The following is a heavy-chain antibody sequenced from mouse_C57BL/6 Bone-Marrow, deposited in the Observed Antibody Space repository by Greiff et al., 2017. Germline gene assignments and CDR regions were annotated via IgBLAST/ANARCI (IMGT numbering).Heavy chain of an antibody. Sequence: QVQLQQSGPELVKPGASVKISCKASGYSFTSYYIHWVKQRPGQGLEWIGWIYPGSGNTKYNEKFKGKATLTADTSSSTAYMQLSSLTSEDSAVYYGARGGIMIRWYFDVWGRGTTVTVSA. CDR3: ARGGIMIRWYFDV. J-gene: IGHJ1*03. CDR2: IYPGSGNT. V-gene: IGHV1-66*01. CDR1: GYSFTSYY. D-gene: IGHD2-4*01.